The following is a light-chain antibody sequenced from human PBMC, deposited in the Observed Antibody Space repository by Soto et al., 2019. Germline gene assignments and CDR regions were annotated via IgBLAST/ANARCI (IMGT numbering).Light chain of an antibody. CDR1: RSLTRW. Sequence: DIQMSQSPSTLSASVGDRVTITCRASRSLTRWLAWYQQKPGRAPKLLIYETSILQSGVPSRFSGSGSGTDFTLTISVVQPDDIATYYCQQYSTFWTFGQGTRVEVK. J-gene: IGKJ1*01. CDR3: QQYSTFWT. V-gene: IGKV1-5*03. CDR2: ETS.